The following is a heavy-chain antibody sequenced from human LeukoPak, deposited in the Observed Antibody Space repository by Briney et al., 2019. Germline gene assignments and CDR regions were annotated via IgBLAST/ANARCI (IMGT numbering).Heavy chain of an antibody. CDR3: AKVPYSDYGSGRPPFMDV. J-gene: IGHJ6*02. Sequence: GGSLRLSCVASGFTFTNYAMRWLRQAPGKGLEWVSTISSTGSDTYYADSVQGRFTISRDNSENTLFLQMNNLRAEDTAIHYCAKVPYSDYGSGRPPFMDVWGQGTAVAVSS. CDR1: GFTFTNYA. CDR2: ISSTGSDT. D-gene: IGHD3-10*01. V-gene: IGHV3-23*01.